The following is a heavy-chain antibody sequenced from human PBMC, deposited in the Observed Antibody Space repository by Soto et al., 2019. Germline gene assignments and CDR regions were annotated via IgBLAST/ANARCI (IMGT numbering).Heavy chain of an antibody. CDR1: GFTFDDYA. D-gene: IGHD6-25*01. Sequence: EVQLVESGGGLVQPGRSLRLSCAASGFTFDDYAMHWVRQAPGKGLGWVSGISWNSGSRGYADSVKGRFTISRDNAKNYLYLQMNSLRAEDTALYYCAKGHGSEYSSDGDWFDPWGQGTLVTVSS. CDR3: AKGHGSEYSSDGDWFDP. J-gene: IGHJ5*02. CDR2: ISWNSGSR. V-gene: IGHV3-9*01.